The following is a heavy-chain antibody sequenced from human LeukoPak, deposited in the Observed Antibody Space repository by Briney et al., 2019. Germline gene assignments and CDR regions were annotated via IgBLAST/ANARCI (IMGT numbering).Heavy chain of an antibody. V-gene: IGHV1-2*02. CDR3: ARESPYCTNGVCYMGVDY. CDR1: GYTFTGYY. Sequence: ASVKVSCKASGYTFTGYYMHWVRQAPGQRLEWMGWINPNSGGTNYAQKFQGRVTMTRDTSISTAYMELSRLRSDDTAVYYCARESPYCTNGVCYMGVDYWGQGTLVTVSS. D-gene: IGHD2-8*01. J-gene: IGHJ4*02. CDR2: INPNSGGT.